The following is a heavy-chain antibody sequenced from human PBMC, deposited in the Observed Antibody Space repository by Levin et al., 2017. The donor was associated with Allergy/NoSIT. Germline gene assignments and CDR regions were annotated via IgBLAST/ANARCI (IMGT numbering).Heavy chain of an antibody. CDR3: ARDTFRRYYYGSGSYPAFDY. CDR1: GFTFSGYS. CDR2: ISSSSSTI. Sequence: GESLKISCAASGFTFSGYSMNWVRQAPGKGLEWVSYISSSSSTIYYADSVKGRFTISRDNAKNSLYLQMNSLRDEDTAVYYCARDTFRRYYYGSGSYPAFDYWGQGTLVTVSS. D-gene: IGHD3-10*01. J-gene: IGHJ4*02. V-gene: IGHV3-48*02.